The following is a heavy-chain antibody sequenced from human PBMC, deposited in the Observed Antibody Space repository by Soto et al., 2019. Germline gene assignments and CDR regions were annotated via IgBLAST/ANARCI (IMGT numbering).Heavy chain of an antibody. V-gene: IGHV1-46*01. D-gene: IGHD4-4*01. CDR3: ARDDRNSEWGYYYGMDV. J-gene: IGHJ6*02. Sequence: ASVKVSCTASGYTFTSYYMHWVRQAPGQGLEWMGIINPSGGSTSYAQKFQGRVTMTRDTSTSTVYMELSSLRSEDTAVYYCARDDRNSEWGYYYGMDVWGQGTTVTVSS. CDR2: INPSGGST. CDR1: GYTFTSYY.